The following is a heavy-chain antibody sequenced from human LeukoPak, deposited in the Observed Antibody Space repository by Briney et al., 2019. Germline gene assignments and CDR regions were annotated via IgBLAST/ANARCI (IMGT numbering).Heavy chain of an antibody. V-gene: IGHV3-30-3*01. D-gene: IGHD2-2*02. CDR3: ARGPQRYCSSTSCYTCDY. J-gene: IGHJ4*02. CDR2: ISYDGSNK. CDR1: GFTFSTYA. Sequence: GRSLRLSCAASGFTFSTYAMHWVRQAPGKGLEWVAVISYDGSNKYYTDSVKGRFTISRDNSKNTLYLQMNSLRAEDTAVYYCARGPQRYCSSTSCYTCDYWGQGTLVTVSS.